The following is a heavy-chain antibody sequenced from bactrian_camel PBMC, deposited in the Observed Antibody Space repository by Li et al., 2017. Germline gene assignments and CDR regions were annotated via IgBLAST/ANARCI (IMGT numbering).Heavy chain of an antibody. CDR2: IDSEWRT. Sequence: QVQLVESGGGLVQPGGSLRLSCAASGYTYSSYCMGWYRQAPGKEREGVAAIDSEWRTSYADSVKGRFTISQDNAKNTLYLQMNSLKTEDTAVYYCAVGRSRTNANFVCQGSWSAVYWGQGTQVTVS. D-gene: IGHD1*01. J-gene: IGHJ4*01. CDR1: GYTYSSYC. CDR3: AVGRSRTNANFVCQGSWSAVY. V-gene: IGHV3S53*01.